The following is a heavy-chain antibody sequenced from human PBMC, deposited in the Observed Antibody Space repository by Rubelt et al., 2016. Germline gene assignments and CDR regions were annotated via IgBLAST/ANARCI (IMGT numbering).Heavy chain of an antibody. D-gene: IGHD4-11*01. J-gene: IGHJ6*02. CDR2: IWYDGSNK. Sequence: EWVAVIWYDGSNKYYADSVKGRFTISRDNSKNTLYLQMNSLRAEDTAVYYCARGAVTTYHYYHGMDVWGQGTTVTVSS. V-gene: IGHV3-33*01. CDR3: ARGAVTTYHYYHGMDV.